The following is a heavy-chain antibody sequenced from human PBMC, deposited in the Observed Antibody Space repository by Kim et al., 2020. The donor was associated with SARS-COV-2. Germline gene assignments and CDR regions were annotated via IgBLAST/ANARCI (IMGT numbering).Heavy chain of an antibody. D-gene: IGHD6-6*01. Sequence: ASVKVSCKASGYTFSSYGFSWVRQAPGQGLEWMGWISAHNGNTNYAQKLQGRVTMTTYTSTSTAYMELRSLRSDDTAVYYCARDYSSSSWDSPPDYWGQGTLVTVSS. CDR2: ISAHNGNT. CDR3: ARDYSSSSWDSPPDY. CDR1: GYTFSSYG. V-gene: IGHV1-18*01. J-gene: IGHJ4*02.